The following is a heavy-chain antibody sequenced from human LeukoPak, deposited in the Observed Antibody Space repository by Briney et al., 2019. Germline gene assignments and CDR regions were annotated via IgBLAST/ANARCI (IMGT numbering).Heavy chain of an antibody. D-gene: IGHD4-11*01. V-gene: IGHV3-11*06. Sequence: GGSLRLSCAASGFTFSDYYMSWIRQAPGKGLEWVSYISSSSSYTNYADSVKGRFTISGDNAKNSLYLQMNSLRAEDTAVYYCARDLHESDYWGQGTLVTVSS. CDR1: GFTFSDYY. CDR3: ARDLHESDY. J-gene: IGHJ4*02. CDR2: ISSSSSYT.